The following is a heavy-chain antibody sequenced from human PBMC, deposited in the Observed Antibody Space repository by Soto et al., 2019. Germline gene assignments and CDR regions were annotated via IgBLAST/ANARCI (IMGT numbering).Heavy chain of an antibody. CDR1: GDTITSFS. D-gene: IGHD1-26*01. J-gene: IGHJ4*02. Sequence: PAEPLSLTCTVSGDTITSFSWNWIRQSPGKGREWIGRISTTGNTHDNPSLESRVTMSLDTSKNQFSLKLTSVTAADTAVYYCEPESGENLSYEAYWGQGTLVTVSS. CDR2: ISTTGNT. V-gene: IGHV4-4*07. CDR3: EPESGENLSYEAY.